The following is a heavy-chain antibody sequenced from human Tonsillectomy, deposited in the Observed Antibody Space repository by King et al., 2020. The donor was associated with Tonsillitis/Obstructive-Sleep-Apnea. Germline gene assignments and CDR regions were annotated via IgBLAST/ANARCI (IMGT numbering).Heavy chain of an antibody. CDR1: GFTFRRSW. J-gene: IGHJ4*02. CDR2: IKEGGSEK. CDR3: AKTYSGWYGGD. D-gene: IGHD6-19*01. Sequence: VQLVESGGGLVQPGGSLRLSCAASGFTFRRSWMSWVRQVPGKGLEWVANIKEGGSEKYYVDSVKGRFIISREDAKNTVLLQMNSLRAEDTAVYYCAKTYSGWYGGDWGQGTLVTVSP. V-gene: IGHV3-7*01.